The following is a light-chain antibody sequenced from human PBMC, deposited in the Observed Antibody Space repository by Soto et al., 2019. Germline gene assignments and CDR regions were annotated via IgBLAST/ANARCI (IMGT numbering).Light chain of an antibody. Sequence: DIQMTQSPSSLSASVGDRVTITCRASQGIGNDLGWYQQKPGKAPKRLIYAAFSLQSGVPSRFSGSGSGTEFTLTISSLQPEDSATYYCLQLNSYPWTFGQGTKVEI. CDR1: QGIGND. CDR3: LQLNSYPWT. V-gene: IGKV1-17*01. J-gene: IGKJ1*01. CDR2: AAF.